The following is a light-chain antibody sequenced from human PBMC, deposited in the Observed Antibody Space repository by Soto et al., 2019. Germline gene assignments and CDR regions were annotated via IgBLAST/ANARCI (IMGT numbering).Light chain of an antibody. CDR2: YDT. J-gene: IGLJ1*01. V-gene: IGLV3-21*04. CDR1: NIGGKN. CDR3: QVWDSSNDFV. Sequence: SYELTQPPSVSVAPGKTARITCGGNNIGGKNVHWYQQKPVQAPVLVISYDTDRPSGIPERFSGSNSGNTAPLTITRVEAGDEADYYCQVWDSSNDFVFGAGTKLTVL.